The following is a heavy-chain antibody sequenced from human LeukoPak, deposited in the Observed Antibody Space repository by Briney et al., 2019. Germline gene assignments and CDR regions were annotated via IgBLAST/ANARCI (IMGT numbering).Heavy chain of an antibody. Sequence: GGSLRLSCAASGFTFSSYSMSWVRQAPGKGLEWVSVIHAGGSTYYADSVKGRFTISRDNSKNTLYLQMNSLRAEDTAVYYCARNMGYYYYYAMDVWGQGTTVTVS. V-gene: IGHV3-53*01. D-gene: IGHD2/OR15-2a*01. J-gene: IGHJ6*02. CDR1: GFTFSSYS. CDR2: IHAGGST. CDR3: ARNMGYYYYYAMDV.